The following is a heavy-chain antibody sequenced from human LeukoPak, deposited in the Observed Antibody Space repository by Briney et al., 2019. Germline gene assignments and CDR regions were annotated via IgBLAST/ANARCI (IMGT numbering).Heavy chain of an antibody. CDR2: IYYSGST. J-gene: IGHJ4*02. D-gene: IGHD6-13*01. CDR1: GGSISSGGYY. V-gene: IGHV4-31*03. Sequence: PSQTLSLTCTVSGGSISSGGYYWSWIRQHPGKGLEWIGYIYYSGSTYYNPSLKSRVTISVDTSKNQFSLKLSSVTVADTAVYYCASGRGSSSWYYFDYWGQGTLVTVSS. CDR3: ASGRGSSSWYYFDY.